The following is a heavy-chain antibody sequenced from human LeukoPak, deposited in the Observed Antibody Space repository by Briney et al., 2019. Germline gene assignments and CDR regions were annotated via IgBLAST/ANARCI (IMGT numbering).Heavy chain of an antibody. Sequence: GRSLRLSCAASGFSISDYAMHWVRQAPGKGLEWVAIISYDGSNKYYADSVKGRFTISRDNSKNTQYPQMNSLRAEDTAVYYCAREVPAADYWGQGTLVTVSS. V-gene: IGHV3-30-3*01. D-gene: IGHD2-2*01. CDR3: AREVPAADY. CDR1: GFSISDYA. CDR2: ISYDGSNK. J-gene: IGHJ4*02.